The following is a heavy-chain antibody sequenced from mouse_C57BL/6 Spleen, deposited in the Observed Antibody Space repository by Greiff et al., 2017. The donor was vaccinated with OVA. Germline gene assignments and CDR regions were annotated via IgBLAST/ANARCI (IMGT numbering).Heavy chain of an antibody. CDR2: ILPGSGST. Sequence: VQLQESGAELMKPGASVKLSCKATGYTFTGYWIEWVKQRPGHGLEWIGEILPGSGSTKSNEKFKGKATFTADTSSNTAYMQRSSLTTEDSAIYYGASYSNSLYLDDWGQGTTLTVSA. D-gene: IGHD2-5*01. CDR1: GYTFTGYW. V-gene: IGHV1-9*01. J-gene: IGHJ2*01. CDR3: ASYSNSLYLDD.